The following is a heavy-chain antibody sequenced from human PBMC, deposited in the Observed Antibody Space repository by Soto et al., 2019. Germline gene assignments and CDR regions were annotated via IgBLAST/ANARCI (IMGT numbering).Heavy chain of an antibody. J-gene: IGHJ2*01. CDR3: AHKVSGYDSSGYYYGYWYFDL. CDR1: GFSLSTSGVG. Sequence: QITLKESGPTLVKPTQTLTLTCTFSGFSLSTSGVGVGWIRQPPGKALEWLALIYWDDDKRYSPSLKSRLTSSKDTSKNHVVLTMTNMDPVDTATYYWAHKVSGYDSSGYYYGYWYFDLWGRGTLVTVSS. V-gene: IGHV2-5*02. CDR2: IYWDDDK. D-gene: IGHD3-22*01.